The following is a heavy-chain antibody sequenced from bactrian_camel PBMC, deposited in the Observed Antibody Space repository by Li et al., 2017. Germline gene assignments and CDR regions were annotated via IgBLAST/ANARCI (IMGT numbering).Heavy chain of an antibody. CDR3: ATRWYGGGYCFNH. D-gene: IGHD2*01. Sequence: HVQLVESGGGLVQPGGSLRLSCAVSGLSFSNYAMTWVRQAPGKGLEWVASISMYGSSTFYSDSVKGRFTISRDNAKNTLYLQMNSLEPEDTAMYMCATRWYGGGYCFNHWGQGTQVTVS. CDR1: GLSFSNYA. CDR2: ISMYGSST. J-gene: IGHJ4*01. V-gene: IGHV3-2*01.